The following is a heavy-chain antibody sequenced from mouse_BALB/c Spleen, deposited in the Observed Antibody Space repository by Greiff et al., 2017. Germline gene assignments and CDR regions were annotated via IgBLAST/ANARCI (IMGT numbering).Heavy chain of an antibody. CDR3: VRHYYGSSYAGYFDV. J-gene: IGHJ1*01. Sequence: EVKLVESGGGLVQPKGSLKLSCAASGFTFNTYAMNWVRQAPGKGLEWVARIRSKSNNYATYYADSVKDRFTISRDDSQSMLYLQMNNLKTEDTAMYYCVRHYYGSSYAGYFDVWGAGTTVTVSS. V-gene: IGHV10-1*02. CDR1: GFTFNTYA. D-gene: IGHD1-1*01. CDR2: IRSKSNNYAT.